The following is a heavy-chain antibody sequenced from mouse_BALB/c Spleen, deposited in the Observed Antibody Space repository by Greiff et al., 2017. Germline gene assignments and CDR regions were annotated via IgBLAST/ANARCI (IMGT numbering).Heavy chain of an antibody. CDR3: ARGYYGLPGDY. CDR1: GYTFTSYW. CDR2: INPSTGYT. V-gene: IGHV1-7*01. D-gene: IGHD1-2*01. Sequence: VQLQQSGAELAKPGASVKMSCKASGYTFTSYWMHWVKQRPGQGLEWIGYINPSTGYTEYNQKFKDKATLTADKSSSTAYMQLSSLTSEDSAVYYCARGYYGLPGDYWGQGTTLTVSS. J-gene: IGHJ2*01.